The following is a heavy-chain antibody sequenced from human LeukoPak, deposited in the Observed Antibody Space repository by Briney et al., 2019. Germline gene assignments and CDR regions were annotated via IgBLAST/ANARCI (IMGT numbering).Heavy chain of an antibody. J-gene: IGHJ5*02. V-gene: IGHV5-51*01. CDR2: IYPGDSDT. CDR1: GYSFISHW. D-gene: IGHD6-13*01. Sequence: GESLKISCKGSGYSFISHWIGWVRQMPGKGLEWMGIIYPGDSDTRYSPSFQGQVTISADKSISTAYLQRSSLKASDIAMYYCARSLYSSLGVWFDPWGQGTLVTVSS. CDR3: ARSLYSSLGVWFDP.